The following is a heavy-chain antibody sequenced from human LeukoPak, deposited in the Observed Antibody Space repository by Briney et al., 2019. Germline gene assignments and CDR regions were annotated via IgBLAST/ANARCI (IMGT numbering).Heavy chain of an antibody. Sequence: SETLSLTCTVSGGSISSYYWSWIRQPPGKGLEWNGYIYYSGSTNYNPSLKSRVTISVDTSKNQFSLNLSSVTAADTAVYYCARGRYSSSWRIYFDYWGQGTLVTVSS. J-gene: IGHJ4*02. D-gene: IGHD6-13*01. CDR2: IYYSGST. V-gene: IGHV4-59*01. CDR1: GGSISSYY. CDR3: ARGRYSSSWRIYFDY.